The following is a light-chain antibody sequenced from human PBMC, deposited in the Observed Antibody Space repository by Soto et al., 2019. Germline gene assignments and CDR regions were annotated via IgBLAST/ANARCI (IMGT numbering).Light chain of an antibody. CDR3: QQYNKWPLT. CDR2: HAS. CDR1: QSVSSN. V-gene: IGKV3-15*01. J-gene: IGKJ4*01. Sequence: EIVMTQSPATLSVSPGERATLSCRASQSVSSNLAWYQQKPGQAPRLLIYHASTRATGIPARFSGSGSGTEFTHTISSLQSEDFAVYYCQQYNKWPLTFGGGTKMEIK.